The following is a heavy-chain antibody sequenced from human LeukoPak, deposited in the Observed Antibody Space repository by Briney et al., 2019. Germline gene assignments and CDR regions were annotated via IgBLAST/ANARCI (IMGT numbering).Heavy chain of an antibody. J-gene: IGHJ3*02. CDR3: ARIRDGYNDAYDI. V-gene: IGHV1-46*01. Sequence: ASVKVSCKASGYTFTSYYMHWVRQAPGQGLEWMGIINPSGDNTDYAQNFQGRVTMTRDTSTSTVYMGLSSLRSEDTAVYYCARIRDGYNDAYDIWGQGTMVTVSS. CDR2: INPSGDNT. CDR1: GYTFTSYY. D-gene: IGHD5-24*01.